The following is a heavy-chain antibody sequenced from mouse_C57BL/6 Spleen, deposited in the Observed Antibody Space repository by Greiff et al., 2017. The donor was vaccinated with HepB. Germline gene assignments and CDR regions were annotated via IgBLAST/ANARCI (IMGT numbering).Heavy chain of an antibody. D-gene: IGHD2-2*01. CDR3: ARFGYDEGNYFDY. CDR2: IYPGDGDT. V-gene: IGHV1-80*01. J-gene: IGHJ2*01. CDR1: GYAFSSYW. Sequence: QVQLQQSGAELVKPGASVKISCKASGYAFSSYWMNWVKQRPGKGLEWIGQIYPGDGDTNYNGKFKGKATLTADKSSSTAYMQLSSLTSEDSAVYFCARFGYDEGNYFDYWGQGTTLTVSS.